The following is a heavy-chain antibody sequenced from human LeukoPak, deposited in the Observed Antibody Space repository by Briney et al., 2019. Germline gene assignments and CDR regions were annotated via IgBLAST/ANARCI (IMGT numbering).Heavy chain of an antibody. J-gene: IGHJ5*02. CDR1: GGSISSGDYY. Sequence: SETLSLTCTVSGGSISSGDYYWSWIRHPPGKGLEWIGYIYYSGSTYYNPFLKSRVTISVDTSKNQFSLKLSSVTAADTAVYYCAREGAAWFDPWGQGTLVTVSS. V-gene: IGHV4-30-4*08. CDR3: AREGAAWFDP. D-gene: IGHD6-13*01. CDR2: IYYSGST.